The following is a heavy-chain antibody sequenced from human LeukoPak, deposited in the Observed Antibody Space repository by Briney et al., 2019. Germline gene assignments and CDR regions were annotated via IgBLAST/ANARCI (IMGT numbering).Heavy chain of an antibody. CDR3: ATDIFYDILNAYSRRGAFEI. V-gene: IGHV1-46*01. CDR1: GYTFTSYY. Sequence: ASVKVSCKASGYTFTSYYMHWVRQAPGQGLEWMGIINPSGGSTSYAQKFQGRVTMTRDTSTSTVYMELSSLRSEDTAVYYCATDIFYDILNAYSRRGAFEIWGQGTLVTVSS. CDR2: INPSGGST. D-gene: IGHD3-9*01. J-gene: IGHJ3*02.